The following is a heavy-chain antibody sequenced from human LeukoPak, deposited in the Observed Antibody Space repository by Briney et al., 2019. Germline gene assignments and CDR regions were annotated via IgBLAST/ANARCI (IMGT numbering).Heavy chain of an antibody. V-gene: IGHV4-34*01. J-gene: IGHJ4*02. CDR3: ARDVGATPGYFDY. CDR2: TNHSGST. D-gene: IGHD1-26*01. Sequence: PSETLSLTCAVYGGSFSGYYWSWIRQPPGKGLEWIGETNHSGSTNYNPSLKSRVTISVDTSKNQFSLKLSSVTAADTAVYYCARDVGATPGYFDYWGQGTLVTVSS. CDR1: GGSFSGYY.